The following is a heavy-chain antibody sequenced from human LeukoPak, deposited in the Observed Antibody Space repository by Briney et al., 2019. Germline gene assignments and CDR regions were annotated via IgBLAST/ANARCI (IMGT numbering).Heavy chain of an antibody. D-gene: IGHD4-17*01. Sequence: ASVKVSCKASGYTSTSYGISWVRQAPGQGLEWMGWISAYNGNTNYAQKLQGRVTMTTDTSTSTAYMELRSLRSDDTAVYYCVYGDYVLFDYYYGMDVWGQGTTVTVSS. J-gene: IGHJ6*02. V-gene: IGHV1-18*01. CDR1: GYTSTSYG. CDR2: ISAYNGNT. CDR3: VYGDYVLFDYYYGMDV.